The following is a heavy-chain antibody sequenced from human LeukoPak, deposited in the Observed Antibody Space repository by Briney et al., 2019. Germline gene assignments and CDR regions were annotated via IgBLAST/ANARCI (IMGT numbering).Heavy chain of an antibody. D-gene: IGHD3-22*01. CDR2: IYYSGST. V-gene: IGHV4-61*01. CDR1: GGSVSSGSYY. J-gene: IGHJ5*02. Sequence: SETLSLTCSVSGGSVSSGSYYWTWIRQPPGKGLEWIGYIYYSGSTNYNPSLKSRVTISVDTSKNQFSLKLSSVTAADTAVYYCARVNREYYSDTSGYYFPWGQGTLVTVSS. CDR3: ARVNREYYSDTSGYYFP.